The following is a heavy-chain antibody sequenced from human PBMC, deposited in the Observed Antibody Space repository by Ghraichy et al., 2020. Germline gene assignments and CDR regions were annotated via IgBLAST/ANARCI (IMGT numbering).Heavy chain of an antibody. CDR2: INHSGST. D-gene: IGHD5-24*01. V-gene: IGHV4-34*01. CDR3: ARVEDGYNYFDY. Sequence: SETLSLTCAVHGGSFSGYYWSWIRQPPGKGLEWIGEINHSGSTNYNPPLKSRVTISVDTSKNKLSLKLSSVTAADTAVYYCARVEDGYNYFDYWGQGTLVTVSS. CDR1: GGSFSGYY. J-gene: IGHJ4*02.